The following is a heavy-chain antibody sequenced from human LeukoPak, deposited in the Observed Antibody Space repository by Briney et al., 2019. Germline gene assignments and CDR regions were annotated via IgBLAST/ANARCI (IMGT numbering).Heavy chain of an antibody. CDR2: IYSGGST. CDR1: GFTVSSNY. Sequence: GGSLRLSCAASGFTVSSNYMSWVRQAPGKGLEWVSVIYSGGSTYYADSVEGRFTISRDNSKNTLYLQMNSLRAEDTAVYYCARDSGYYSSSSDYWGQGTLVTVSS. J-gene: IGHJ4*02. D-gene: IGHD6-6*01. V-gene: IGHV3-66*01. CDR3: ARDSGYYSSSSDY.